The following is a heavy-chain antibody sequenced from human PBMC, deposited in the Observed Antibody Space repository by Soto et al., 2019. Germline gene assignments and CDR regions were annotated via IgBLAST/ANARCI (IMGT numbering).Heavy chain of an antibody. CDR1: GGSISSGDYY. CDR2: ISYSGSP. J-gene: IGHJ4*02. D-gene: IGHD3-10*01. V-gene: IGHV4-30-4*01. CDR3: ASRKSSTYFDY. Sequence: QVQLQESGPGLVKPSQTLSLTCTVSGGSISSGDYYWSWIRQPPGKGLEWIGNISYSGSPYYNPSLKRRVTISIDTSMNQFSLKLSSVTAADTAVYYCASRKSSTYFDYWGQGTLVNVSS.